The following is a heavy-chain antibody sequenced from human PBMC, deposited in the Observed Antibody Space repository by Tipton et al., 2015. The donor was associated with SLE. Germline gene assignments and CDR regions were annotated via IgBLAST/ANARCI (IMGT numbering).Heavy chain of an antibody. V-gene: IGHV4-31*03. Sequence: LRLSCTVSGGSISRGGYFWSWIRQHPRKGLEWIGYVYYSGSTYYNPSLKSRVTMSVDTSTNQFSLKLSSVTAADTAVYYCAKEPPLGSSSFQKGGYFDYWGQGTLVTVSS. CDR3: AKEPPLGSSSFQKGGYFDY. CDR2: VYYSGST. CDR1: GGSISRGGYF. D-gene: IGHD6-6*01. J-gene: IGHJ4*02.